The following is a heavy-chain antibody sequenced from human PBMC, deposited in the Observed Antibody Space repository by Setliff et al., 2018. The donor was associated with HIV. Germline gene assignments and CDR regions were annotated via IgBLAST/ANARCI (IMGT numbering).Heavy chain of an antibody. D-gene: IGHD6-19*01. CDR1: GGSISSGSYY. CDR2: IYTSGST. CDR3: ARGLSSGWYGYWYFDL. V-gene: IGHV4-61*09. J-gene: IGHJ2*01. Sequence: PSETLSLTCTVSGGSISSGSYYWSWIRQPAGKGLEWIGHIYTSGSTNYNPSLKSRVTISVDTSKNQFSLKLSSVTAADTAVYYCARGLSSGWYGYWYFDLWGRGTLVPSPQ.